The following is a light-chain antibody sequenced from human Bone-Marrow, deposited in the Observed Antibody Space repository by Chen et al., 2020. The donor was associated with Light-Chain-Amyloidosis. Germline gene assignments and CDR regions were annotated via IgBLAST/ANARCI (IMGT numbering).Light chain of an antibody. V-gene: IGKV3-15*01. CDR1: QSVSSN. J-gene: IGKJ1*01. CDR3: QQYHNWPPWT. Sequence: EIVMTQSPATLSVSPGERATLSCRASQSVSSNLAWYQQKPGQAPRLLIYGASTRATGIPARFSGSGSGTEFTLTISSLQSEDFAVYYCQQYHNWPPWTFGQGTMVEIK. CDR2: GAS.